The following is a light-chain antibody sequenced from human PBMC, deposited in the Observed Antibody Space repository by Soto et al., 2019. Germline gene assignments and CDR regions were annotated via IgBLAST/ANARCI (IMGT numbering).Light chain of an antibody. Sequence: DIPMTQSPSTLSASVGDRVTITCRARQSISSYLAWYQQKPGKAPKLLIYKASSLESGVPSSFSGSGSGTEFTLTISSLQPDDFATYYCQQYNIYPITFGQGTRLEIK. CDR2: KAS. V-gene: IGKV1-5*03. CDR1: QSISSY. CDR3: QQYNIYPIT. J-gene: IGKJ5*01.